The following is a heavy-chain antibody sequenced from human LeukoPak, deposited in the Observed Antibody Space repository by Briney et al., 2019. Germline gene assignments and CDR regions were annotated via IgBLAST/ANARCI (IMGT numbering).Heavy chain of an antibody. D-gene: IGHD3-10*01. V-gene: IGHV4-59*01. CDR1: GGSISGYS. J-gene: IGHJ5*02. CDR3: ARGHLGLSP. CDR2: FHNSRTT. Sequence: SESLSLTCTVSGGSISGYSWTWIRQPPGEGLEWSGYFHNSRTTSYNPSLTGRVTISVDTAMAQISLKLNSLTPADTAVYYCARGHLGLSPWGQGTLVTVSS.